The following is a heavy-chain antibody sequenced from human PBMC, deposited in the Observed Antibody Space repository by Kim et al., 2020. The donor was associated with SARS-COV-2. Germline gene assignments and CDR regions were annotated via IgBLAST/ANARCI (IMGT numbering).Heavy chain of an antibody. D-gene: IGHD4-17*01. CDR3: PLEEYGGNDAFDI. CDR2: IYYSGST. Sequence: SETLSLTCTVSGGSISSYYWSWIRQPPGKGLEWIGYIYYSGSTNYNPSLKSRVTISVDTSKNQFSLKLSSVTAADTAVYYCPLEEYGGNDAFDIWGQGTMVTVSS. V-gene: IGHV4-59*01. CDR1: GGSISSYY. J-gene: IGHJ3*02.